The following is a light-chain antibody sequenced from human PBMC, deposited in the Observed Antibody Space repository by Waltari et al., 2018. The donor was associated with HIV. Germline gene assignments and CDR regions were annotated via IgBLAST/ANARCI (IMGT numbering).Light chain of an antibody. Sequence: QSALTPPPSASGSPGQSVTISCTGTSSDVGGYNYVSWYQQHPGKAPKLMIYEASKRPSGVPDRFSGSKSGNTASLTVSGLQAEDEADYYCSSYAGSNNLLFGGGTKLTVL. CDR3: SSYAGSNNLL. CDR2: EAS. CDR1: SSDVGGYNY. J-gene: IGLJ2*01. V-gene: IGLV2-8*01.